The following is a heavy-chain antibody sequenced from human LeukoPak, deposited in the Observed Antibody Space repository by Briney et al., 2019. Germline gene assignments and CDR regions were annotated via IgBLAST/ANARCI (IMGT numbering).Heavy chain of an antibody. CDR1: GGTFSSYA. CDR3: ARTGVGTRWLQFHY. CDR2: IIPIFGTA. Sequence: ASVKVSCKASGGTFSSYAISWVRQAPGQGLEWMGGIIPIFGTANYAQKFQGRVTITTDESTSTAYMELSSLRSEDTAVYYCARTGVGTRWLQFHYWGQGTLVTVSS. J-gene: IGHJ4*02. V-gene: IGHV1-69*05. D-gene: IGHD5-24*01.